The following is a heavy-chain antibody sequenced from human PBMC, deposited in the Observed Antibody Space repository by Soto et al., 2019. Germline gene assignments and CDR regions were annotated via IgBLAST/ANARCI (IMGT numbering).Heavy chain of an antibody. Sequence: GASVKVSCKASGYTFTSYGISWVRQAPGQGLEWMGWISAYNGNTNYAQKLQGRVTMTTDTSTSTAYMELRSLRSDETAVYYCARWVDCSGGSCYPNWFDPWGQGTLVTVSS. CDR1: GYTFTSYG. D-gene: IGHD2-15*01. J-gene: IGHJ5*02. V-gene: IGHV1-18*04. CDR3: ARWVDCSGGSCYPNWFDP. CDR2: ISAYNGNT.